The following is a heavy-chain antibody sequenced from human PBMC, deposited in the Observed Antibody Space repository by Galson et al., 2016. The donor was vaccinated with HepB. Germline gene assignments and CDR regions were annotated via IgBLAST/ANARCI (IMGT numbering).Heavy chain of an antibody. CDR1: GFTFTNYW. V-gene: IGHV3-7*02. CDR2: VSPNGGEE. D-gene: IGHD4-11*01. Sequence: SLRLSCAASGFTFTNYWMNWVRQTPGKGLEWVANVSPNGGEEYYVDSVKGRFTISRDNAGTSLFLQMDSLRVDDTAVYYCAATTVGSGGTRRFDHWGHGTLVVVSS. J-gene: IGHJ4*01. CDR3: AATTVGSGGTRRFDH.